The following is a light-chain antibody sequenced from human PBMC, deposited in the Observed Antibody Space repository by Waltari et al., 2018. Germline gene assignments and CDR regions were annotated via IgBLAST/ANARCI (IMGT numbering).Light chain of an antibody. J-gene: IGKJ2*01. CDR1: RIVANPS. CDR3: QQFGGSPMYT. Sequence: EVVLTQSPGTLSLSPGERATLLCRASRIVANPSLVRYQQKFGQAPRLLIYATSSRATDIPERFTGSGSGTDFTLTIDMLEPGDSAVYYCQQFGGSPMYTFGQGTKLEV. CDR2: ATS. V-gene: IGKV3-20*01.